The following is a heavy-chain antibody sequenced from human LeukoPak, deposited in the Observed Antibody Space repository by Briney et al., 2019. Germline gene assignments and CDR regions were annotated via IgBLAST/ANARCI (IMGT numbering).Heavy chain of an antibody. D-gene: IGHD3-10*01. V-gene: IGHV1-18*01. Sequence: ASVKVSCKASGYTFTSYGISWVRQAPGQGLEWMGWIRAYNGNTNYAQKLQGRVTMTTDTSTSTAYMELRSLRSDDTAVYCCARAGTVWFGELLSWFDPWGQGTLVTVSS. CDR3: ARAGTVWFGELLSWFDP. CDR1: GYTFTSYG. CDR2: IRAYNGNT. J-gene: IGHJ5*02.